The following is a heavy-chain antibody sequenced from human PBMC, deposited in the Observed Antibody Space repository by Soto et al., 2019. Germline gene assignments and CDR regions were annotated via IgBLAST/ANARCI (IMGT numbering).Heavy chain of an antibody. D-gene: IGHD5-18*01. Sequence: PGGSLRLSCAASGFTFSSYGMHWVRQAPGKGLEWVAVLSYDGNNIHYADSVKGRFTVSRDNSKNTLFLQMNSLRPEDTALYYCARGPIGDAAMVTNYFDYWGQGTLVTVSS. CDR1: GFTFSSYG. V-gene: IGHV3-30*03. CDR2: LSYDGNNI. J-gene: IGHJ4*02. CDR3: ARGPIGDAAMVTNYFDY.